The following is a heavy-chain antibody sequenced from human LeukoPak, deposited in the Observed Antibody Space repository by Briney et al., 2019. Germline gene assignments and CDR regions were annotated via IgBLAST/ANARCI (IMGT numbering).Heavy chain of an antibody. CDR2: INHSGST. V-gene: IGHV4-34*01. Sequence: PSETLSLTCTVSGGSISSYYWSWIRQPPGKGLEWIGEINHSGSTNYNPSLKSRVTISVDTSKNQFSLKLSSVTAADTAVYYCASGSLMYSSSWYFDYWGQGTLVTVSS. J-gene: IGHJ4*02. D-gene: IGHD6-13*01. CDR3: ASGSLMYSSSWYFDY. CDR1: GGSISSYY.